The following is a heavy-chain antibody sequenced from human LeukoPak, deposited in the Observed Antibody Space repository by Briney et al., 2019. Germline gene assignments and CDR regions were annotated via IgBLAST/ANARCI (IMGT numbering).Heavy chain of an antibody. CDR2: IYYSGNS. Sequence: KPSETLFLTCTVSGGSVSSSSYYWGWVRQPPGKGLEWIGSIYYSGNSYHNPSLKSRVTISVDTSKNQFSLKLSSVTAADTAVYYCARLFGDYGPLFDYWGQGTLVTVSP. V-gene: IGHV4-39*01. CDR1: GGSVSSSSYY. J-gene: IGHJ4*02. D-gene: IGHD4-17*01. CDR3: ARLFGDYGPLFDY.